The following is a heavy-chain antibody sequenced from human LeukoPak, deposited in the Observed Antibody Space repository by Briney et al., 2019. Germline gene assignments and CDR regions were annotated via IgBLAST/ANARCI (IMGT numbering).Heavy chain of an antibody. D-gene: IGHD6-19*01. J-gene: IGHJ3*01. Sequence: GGSPRLSCAASGFSFSDYAMAWVRQAPGKGLRWVSDITGSGTRTDHADSVRGRFIISRDNSKNELYLQMNSLRVEDTAIYFCAKDRYCSGGLCYADAFDVWGQGIMVTVSS. CDR2: ITGSGTRT. CDR1: GFSFSDYA. V-gene: IGHV3-23*01. CDR3: AKDRYCSGGLCYADAFDV.